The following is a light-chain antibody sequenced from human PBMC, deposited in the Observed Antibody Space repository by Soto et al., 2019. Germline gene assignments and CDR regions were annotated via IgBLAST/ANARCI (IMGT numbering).Light chain of an antibody. J-gene: IGKJ4*01. V-gene: IGKV3-15*01. CDR3: QRYKNWRRRS. CDR2: GAF. Sequence: EIVMTQSPATLSVSPGETATLSCRASQSVSYNLAWYQQKPGQGPRLLIYGAFIRASGIPARFSGSGSGTEFTLTVSRLYLDHFALYACQRYKNWRRRSFGGGTRVEIK. CDR1: QSVSYN.